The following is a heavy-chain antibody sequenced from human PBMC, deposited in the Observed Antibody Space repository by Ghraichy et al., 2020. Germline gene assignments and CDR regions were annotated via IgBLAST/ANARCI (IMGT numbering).Heavy chain of an antibody. Sequence: GSLRLSCTTSGFSFGDYAMSWFRQAPGKGLEWVAFIRTTAYGGTPEYAASVKGRFTISRDHSQSIAYLQMNSLKTEDTAVYYCTRAPEGETFFDYWGQGTLVTVSS. V-gene: IGHV3-49*03. J-gene: IGHJ4*02. CDR1: GFSFGDYA. CDR3: TRAPEGETFFDY. CDR2: IRTTAYGGTP. D-gene: IGHD1-26*01.